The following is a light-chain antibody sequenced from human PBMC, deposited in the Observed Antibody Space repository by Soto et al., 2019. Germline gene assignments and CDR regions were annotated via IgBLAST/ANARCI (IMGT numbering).Light chain of an antibody. CDR3: QQYENRPYT. J-gene: IGKJ3*01. Sequence: DIQMTQSPSSLSASIGDRVTITCQASQNITNNLSWYQQKPGKAPNLLIYHASKLAKGVTSRFSGSGSGTDFTFTISSLQPEDNATYYCQQYENRPYTFGPGTKVDIK. CDR1: QNITNN. V-gene: IGKV1-33*01. CDR2: HAS.